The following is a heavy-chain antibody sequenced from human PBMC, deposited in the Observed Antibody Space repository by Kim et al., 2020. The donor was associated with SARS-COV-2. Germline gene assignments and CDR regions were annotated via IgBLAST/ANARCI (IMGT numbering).Heavy chain of an antibody. D-gene: IGHD1-7*01. V-gene: IGHV3-13*04. CDR2: IGTAGDT. CDR3: ARGLRAGTTGRWFDP. CDR1: GFTFSSYD. J-gene: IGHJ5*02. Sequence: GGSLRLSCSASGFTFSSYDMHWVRQATGKGLEWVSAIGTAGDTYYPGSVKGRFTISRENAKNSLSLQMNSLRAGDTAVYYCARGLRAGTTGRWFDPWGQGTLGTVSS.